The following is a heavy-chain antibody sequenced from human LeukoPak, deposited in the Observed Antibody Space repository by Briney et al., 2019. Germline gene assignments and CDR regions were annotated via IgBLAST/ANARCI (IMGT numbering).Heavy chain of an antibody. J-gene: IGHJ5*02. D-gene: IGHD3-3*01. CDR1: GGTFSSYA. CDR2: ISAYNGNT. Sequence: ASVKVSCKASGGTFSSYAISWVRQAPGQGLEWMGWISAYNGNTNYAQKLQGRVTMTTDTSTSTAYMELRSLRSDDTAVYYCARSPYYDFWSAPYNWFDPWGQGTLVTVSS. V-gene: IGHV1-18*01. CDR3: ARSPYYDFWSAPYNWFDP.